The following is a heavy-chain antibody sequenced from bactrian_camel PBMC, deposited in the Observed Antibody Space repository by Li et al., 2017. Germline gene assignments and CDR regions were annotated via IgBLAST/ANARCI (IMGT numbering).Heavy chain of an antibody. V-gene: IGHV3S26*01. J-gene: IGHJ4*01. Sequence: VQLVESGGGSVQAGGSLRLSCVASGSTHMRYCMAWFRQAPGKEREGVAGVNSDGSISHADSVKGRFTASKDNAKNILYLQMNSLKPEDTAMYYCAAESMGLGRCPGGWIKGYNYWGQGTQVTVS. D-gene: IGHD3*01. CDR2: VNSDGSI. CDR1: GSTHMRYC. CDR3: AAESMGLGRCPGGWIKGYNY.